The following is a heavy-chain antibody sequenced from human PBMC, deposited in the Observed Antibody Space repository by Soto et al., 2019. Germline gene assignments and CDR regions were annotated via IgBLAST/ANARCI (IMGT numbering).Heavy chain of an antibody. Sequence: EVQLVESGGGFVQPGRSLRLSCAASGFTFDDYAMHWVRQAPGRGLEWVSGTSWNSGSIAYADSVRGRFTISRDNAKNTLYLQMNSLRTEDTAVYYCARPGSGYDVLTGHYFYYYHAMDVWGQGTTVTVSS. J-gene: IGHJ6*02. D-gene: IGHD3-9*01. CDR1: GFTFDDYA. V-gene: IGHV3-9*01. CDR2: TSWNSGSI. CDR3: ARPGSGYDVLTGHYFYYYHAMDV.